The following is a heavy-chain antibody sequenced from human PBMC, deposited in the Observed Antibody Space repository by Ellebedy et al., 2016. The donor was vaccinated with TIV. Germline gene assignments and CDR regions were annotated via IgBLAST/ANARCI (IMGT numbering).Heavy chain of an antibody. D-gene: IGHD2-15*01. Sequence: GESLKISCAASGFTFSSYAMTWVRQAPGKGLEWVSIITSTGDATNHADSVKGRFTISRDNSNNTLSLQMNSLRAEDTAVYYCAKGDRGYCRGSVCYPIDSWGRGTLVTVSS. CDR2: ITSTGDAT. CDR1: GFTFSSYA. CDR3: AKGDRGYCRGSVCYPIDS. J-gene: IGHJ4*02. V-gene: IGHV3-23*01.